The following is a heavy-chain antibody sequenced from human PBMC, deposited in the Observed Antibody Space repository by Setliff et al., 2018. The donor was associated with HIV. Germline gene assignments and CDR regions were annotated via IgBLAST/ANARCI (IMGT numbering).Heavy chain of an antibody. CDR3: ARHFPSISLFFGDPGPFDR. CDR2: IFNDGRT. CDR1: GGSISSSSYY. D-gene: IGHD3-10*01. Sequence: SETLSLTCTVPGGSISSSSYYWGWIRQPPGKGLEWIGSIFNDGRTYYNPSLKSRVTIPMDTSTNQFSLKLTSVTAADTAVYFCARHFPSISLFFGDPGPFDRWGQGALVTVSS. J-gene: IGHJ4*02. V-gene: IGHV4-39*01.